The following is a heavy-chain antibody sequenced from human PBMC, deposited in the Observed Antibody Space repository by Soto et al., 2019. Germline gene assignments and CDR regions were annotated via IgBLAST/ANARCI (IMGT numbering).Heavy chain of an antibody. D-gene: IGHD1-1*01. CDR1: GGTFSSYA. Sequence: VKVSCKASGGTFSSYAISWVRQAPGQGLEWMGGIIPIFGTANYAQKFQGRVTITADESTSTAYMELSSLRSEDTAVYYCARVPELSRLERVPGRYGMDVWGQGTTVTVSS. CDR2: IIPIFGTA. CDR3: ARVPELSRLERVPGRYGMDV. V-gene: IGHV1-69*13. J-gene: IGHJ6*02.